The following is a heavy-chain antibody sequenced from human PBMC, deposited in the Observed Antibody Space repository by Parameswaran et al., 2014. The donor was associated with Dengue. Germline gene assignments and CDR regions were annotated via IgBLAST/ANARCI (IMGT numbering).Heavy chain of an antibody. D-gene: IGHD2-15*01. CDR3: ARDLHGYCSGGRCYWFDP. V-gene: IGHV1-46*01. Sequence: WVRQAPGQGLEWMGIINPSDGSITYAQKFQGRVTMTRDTSTNTVYSELSSLRSEDTAIYYCARDLHGYCSGGRCYWFDPWGQGTLVTVSS. J-gene: IGHJ5*02. CDR2: INPSDGSI.